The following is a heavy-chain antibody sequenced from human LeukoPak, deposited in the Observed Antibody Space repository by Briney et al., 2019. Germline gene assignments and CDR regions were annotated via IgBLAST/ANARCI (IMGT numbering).Heavy chain of an antibody. CDR2: IYPGNSRA. CDR1: GGTFSRYA. D-gene: IGHD1-1*01. Sequence: GASVKVSCKASGGTFSRYAISWVRQAPGQGLEWMGYIYPGNSRADHAQQFKGRLTVTWDTSTATVYMELNSLRSEDTAVYYCAPGVHLYRAYQFDYWGQGTLVTVSS. V-gene: IGHV1-69*04. J-gene: IGHJ4*02. CDR3: APGVHLYRAYQFDY.